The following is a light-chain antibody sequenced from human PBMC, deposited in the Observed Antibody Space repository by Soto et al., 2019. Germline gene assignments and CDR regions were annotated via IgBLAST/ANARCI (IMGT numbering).Light chain of an antibody. Sequence: EVLMTQSPATLSVSPGERATLSCSASHNVHRNLAWYQQKPGLRPRLLIYGGSNRPTDVPARFVGSGSGTDFPLTITSLQSEDFAVYYCQQYSHWPPFTFGPGTKV. V-gene: IGKV3-15*01. CDR1: HNVHRN. CDR2: GGS. J-gene: IGKJ3*01. CDR3: QQYSHWPPFT.